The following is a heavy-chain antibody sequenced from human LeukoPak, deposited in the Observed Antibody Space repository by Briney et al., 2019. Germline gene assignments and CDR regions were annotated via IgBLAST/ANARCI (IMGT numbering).Heavy chain of an antibody. J-gene: IGHJ6*02. Sequence: KPGGSLRLSRAASGFTFSSYSMNWVRQAPGKGLEWVSSISSSSSYIYYADSEKGRFTISKDNAKNSLYLQMNSLRAEDTAVYYCARVSTMIRGTYYYYDMDVWGQGTTVTVSS. CDR3: ARVSTMIRGTYYYYDMDV. V-gene: IGHV3-21*01. D-gene: IGHD3-10*01. CDR1: GFTFSSYS. CDR2: ISSSSSYI.